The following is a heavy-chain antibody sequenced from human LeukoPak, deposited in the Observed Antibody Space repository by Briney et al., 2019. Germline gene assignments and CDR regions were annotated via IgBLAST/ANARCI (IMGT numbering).Heavy chain of an antibody. D-gene: IGHD6-19*01. J-gene: IGHJ4*02. V-gene: IGHV3-7*01. CDR3: ATDPSGPSDSSGWYYFDN. CDR1: GFTFSSYA. CDR2: IKQDASET. Sequence: GASLRLSCAASGFTFSSYAMSWVRQAPGKGLEWVAYIKQDASETYYVDSVRGRFSISRDNAKNSLFLQMNSLRAEDTAVYYCATDPSGPSDSSGWYYFDNWGQGTLVTVSS.